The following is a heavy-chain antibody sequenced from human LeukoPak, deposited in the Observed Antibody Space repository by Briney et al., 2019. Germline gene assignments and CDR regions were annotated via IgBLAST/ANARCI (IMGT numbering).Heavy chain of an antibody. CDR3: ARGPHWDPHFDY. CDR2: INPNSGGT. J-gene: IGHJ4*02. CDR1: GYSFTGDY. Sequence: ASVKVSCKASGYSFTGDYMHWVRQAPGQGLEWMGGINPNSGGTNYAQKFQGRVTMTRDTSISTAYMELSGLRSDDTAVYYCARGPHWDPHFDYWGQGTLVTVSS. D-gene: IGHD7-27*01. V-gene: IGHV1-2*02.